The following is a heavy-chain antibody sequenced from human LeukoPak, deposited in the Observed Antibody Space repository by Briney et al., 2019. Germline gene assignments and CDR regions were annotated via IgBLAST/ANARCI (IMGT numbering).Heavy chain of an antibody. CDR3: ARIYSSSWFLNWFDP. Sequence: SETLSLTCTVSGGSISSSSYYWGWIRQPPGTGLEWIGSIYYSGSTYYNPSLKSRVTISVDTSKNQFSLKLNSVTAADTAVYYCARIYSSSWFLNWFDPWGQGTLVTVSS. J-gene: IGHJ5*02. V-gene: IGHV4-39*07. D-gene: IGHD6-13*01. CDR1: GGSISSSSYY. CDR2: IYYSGST.